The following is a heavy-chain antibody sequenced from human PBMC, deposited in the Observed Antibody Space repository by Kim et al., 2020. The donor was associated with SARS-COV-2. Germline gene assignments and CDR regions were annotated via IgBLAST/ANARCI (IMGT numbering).Heavy chain of an antibody. V-gene: IGHV3-30*18. J-gene: IGHJ4*02. CDR2: MSYDGSNK. CDR1: GFNFSSYA. D-gene: IGHD3-10*01. Sequence: GGSLRLSCAASGFNFSSYAMHWVRQAPGKGLEWVAVMSYDGSNKYYADSVKGRFTISRDYSKNTLFLQMNSLRDEDTAVYYCAKDKGRITYIFDWWGQGTLVTVSS. CDR3: AKDKGRITYIFDW.